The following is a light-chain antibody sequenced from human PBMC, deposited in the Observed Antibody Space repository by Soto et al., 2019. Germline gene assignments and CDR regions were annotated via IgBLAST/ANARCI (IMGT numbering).Light chain of an antibody. CDR1: QTIRRH. Sequence: DIQMTQFPLSLSASVGDRVTITCRASQTIRRHLNWYQQKPGEAPKIVIYATSTLQSGVPSRFNGSVSGTDFTLSISSLQPEDFATYYCQQTYRTPLTFGGGNKVEIK. CDR3: QQTYRTPLT. J-gene: IGKJ4*01. V-gene: IGKV1-39*01. CDR2: ATS.